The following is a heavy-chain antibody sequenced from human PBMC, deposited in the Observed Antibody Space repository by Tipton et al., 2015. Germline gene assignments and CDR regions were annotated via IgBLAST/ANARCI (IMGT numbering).Heavy chain of an antibody. CDR1: SDSISKYY. J-gene: IGHJ4*02. CDR3: ARARGRHGGLFDS. CDR2: IQYSGST. Sequence: LRLSCSVSSDSISKYYWSWIRQPPGKELEWIGYIQYSGSTNYNHSLKSRVTISVDTSKTQFSLKMSSVTASDTAVYYCARARGRHGGLFDSWGQGILVTVSS. V-gene: IGHV4-59*01. D-gene: IGHD4-23*01.